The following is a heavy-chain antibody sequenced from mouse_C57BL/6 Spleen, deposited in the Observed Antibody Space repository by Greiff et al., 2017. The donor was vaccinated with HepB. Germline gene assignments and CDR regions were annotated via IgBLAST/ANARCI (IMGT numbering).Heavy chain of an antibody. CDR2: INPNYGTT. V-gene: IGHV1-39*01. Sequence: EVQLVESGPELVKPGASVKISCKASGYSFTDYNMNWVKQSHGKSLEWIGVINPNYGTTNYNQKFKGKATLTVDQSSSTAYMQLNSLTSEDSAVYYCARSGGTRGYFDVWGTGTTVTVSS. J-gene: IGHJ1*03. CDR1: GYSFTDYN. D-gene: IGHD1-1*02. CDR3: ARSGGTRGYFDV.